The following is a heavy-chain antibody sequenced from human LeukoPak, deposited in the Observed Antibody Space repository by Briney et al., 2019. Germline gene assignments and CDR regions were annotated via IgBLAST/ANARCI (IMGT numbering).Heavy chain of an antibody. CDR1: GFTFSSYE. J-gene: IGHJ4*02. CDR3: ARVMSSGSPLDY. D-gene: IGHD3-10*01. CDR2: ISSSGSTK. Sequence: PGGSLRLSCAASGFTFSSYEMNWVRQAPGKGLEWVSSISSSGSTKYYADSVKGRFSISRDNAKNSLYLQLNSLTAEDTAVYYCARVMSSGSPLDYWGQGTLVTVSS. V-gene: IGHV3-48*03.